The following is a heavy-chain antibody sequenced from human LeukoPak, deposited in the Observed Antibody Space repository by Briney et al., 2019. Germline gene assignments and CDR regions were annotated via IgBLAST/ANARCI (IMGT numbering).Heavy chain of an antibody. V-gene: IGHV4-4*02. CDR2: IYHSGST. J-gene: IGHJ6*02. CDR1: GGSISSSNW. Sequence: SGTLSLTCAVSGGSISSSNWWSWVRQPPGQGLEWIGEIYHSGSTNYNPSLKSRVTISVDKSKNQFSLKLSSVTAADTAVYYCAIFSSGYPYGMDVWGQGTTVTVSS. D-gene: IGHD6-19*01. CDR3: AIFSSGYPYGMDV.